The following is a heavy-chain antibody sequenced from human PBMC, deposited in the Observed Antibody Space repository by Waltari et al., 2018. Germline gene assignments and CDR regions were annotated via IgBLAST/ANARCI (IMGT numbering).Heavy chain of an antibody. D-gene: IGHD6-13*01. J-gene: IGHJ5*02. CDR3: ASSLSSSWFLNWFDP. V-gene: IGHV1-69*08. CDR1: GVTFSSYA. Sequence: QVQLVQSGAEVKKPGSSVKVSCKASGVTFSSYAISWVRQAPGQGLEWMGRVIPSCGTANYAQKFQGRVTITADKSTSTAYMELSSLRSEATAVYYCASSLSSSWFLNWFDPWGQGTLVTVSS. CDR2: VIPSCGTA.